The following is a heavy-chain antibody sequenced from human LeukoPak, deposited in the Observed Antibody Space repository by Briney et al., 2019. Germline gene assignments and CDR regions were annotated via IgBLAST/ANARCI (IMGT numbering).Heavy chain of an antibody. D-gene: IGHD6-19*01. V-gene: IGHV3-48*03. CDR1: GFTFSSYE. Sequence: PGGSLRLSCAASGFTFSSYEMNWVRQAPGKGLEWVSYISSSGSTIYYADSVKGRFTISRDNAKNSLYLQMNSLRAEDTAVYYCAKLLTRWAVAGDYWGQGTLVTVSS. CDR2: ISSSGSTI. CDR3: AKLLTRWAVAGDY. J-gene: IGHJ4*02.